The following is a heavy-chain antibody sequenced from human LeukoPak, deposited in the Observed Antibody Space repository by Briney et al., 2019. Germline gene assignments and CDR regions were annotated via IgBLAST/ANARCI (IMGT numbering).Heavy chain of an antibody. J-gene: IGHJ4*02. CDR1: GFTLNNYE. Sequence: GGSLRLSCVASGFTLNNYEMNWVRQAPGRGLEWLSYISSVAATIYYADSVKGRFTISRDSAKNSLSLQMNSLRAEGTAVYYCARIKWNDVSFDYWGQGILVTVSS. CDR2: ISSVAATI. CDR3: ARIKWNDVSFDY. D-gene: IGHD1-1*01. V-gene: IGHV3-48*03.